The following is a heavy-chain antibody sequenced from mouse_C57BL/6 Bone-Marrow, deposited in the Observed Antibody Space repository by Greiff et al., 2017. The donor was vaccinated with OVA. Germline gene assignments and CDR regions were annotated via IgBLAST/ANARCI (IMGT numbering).Heavy chain of an antibody. Sequence: EVQLVESGGGLVQPGGSLKLSCAASGFTFSDYGMAWVRQAPRKGPEWVAFISNLAYSIYYADTVTGRFTISRENAKNTLYLEMSSLRSEDTAMYYCARVYGYDVYYFDYWGQGTTLTVSS. D-gene: IGHD2-2*01. CDR1: GFTFSDYG. CDR3: ARVYGYDVYYFDY. CDR2: ISNLAYSI. J-gene: IGHJ2*01. V-gene: IGHV5-15*01.